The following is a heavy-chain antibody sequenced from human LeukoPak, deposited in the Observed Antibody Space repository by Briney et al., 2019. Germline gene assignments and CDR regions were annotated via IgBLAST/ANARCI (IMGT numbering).Heavy chain of an antibody. D-gene: IGHD3-10*01. CDR1: GGSFSGYY. J-gene: IGHJ5*02. CDR2: INHSGST. V-gene: IGHV4-34*01. CDR3: ARLYGSGSYGWFDP. Sequence: PSETLSLTCAVYGGSFSGYYWSWIRQPPGKGLEWIGEINHSGSTNYNPSLKSRVTISVDTSKNQFSLKLSSVTAADTAVYYCARLYGSGSYGWFDPWGQGTLVTVSS.